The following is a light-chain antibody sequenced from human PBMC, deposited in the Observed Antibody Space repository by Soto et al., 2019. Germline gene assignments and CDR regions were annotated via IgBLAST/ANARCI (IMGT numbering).Light chain of an antibody. J-gene: IGKJ5*01. CDR2: GAS. Sequence: DIQMTQSPSSLSASVGDTVTITCRASQDIINHLAWYQQRPGKVPNLLIYGASTLHSGVLSRFRGSGSGTHFTLTISSLQPEDVATYYCQNYHLALGTFGQGTRLEIK. CDR1: QDIINH. CDR3: QNYHLALGT. V-gene: IGKV1-27*01.